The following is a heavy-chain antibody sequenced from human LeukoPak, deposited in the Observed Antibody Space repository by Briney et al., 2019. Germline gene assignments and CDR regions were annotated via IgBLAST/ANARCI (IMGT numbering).Heavy chain of an antibody. CDR2: ISYDGSTK. D-gene: IGHD7-27*01. Sequence: GGSLRLSCAACGFTFSSYGKQWVRQAPGKGREGGAVISYDGSTKYYADSVKGRFTISRDNSKNTLYLQMNSLRAEDTAVYYCAKPLTGVSSDYFDYWGQGTLVTVSS. CDR1: GFTFSSYG. J-gene: IGHJ4*02. V-gene: IGHV3-30*18. CDR3: AKPLTGVSSDYFDY.